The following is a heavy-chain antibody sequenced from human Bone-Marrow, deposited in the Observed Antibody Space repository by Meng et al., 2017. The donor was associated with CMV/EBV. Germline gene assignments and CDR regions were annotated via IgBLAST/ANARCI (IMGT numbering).Heavy chain of an antibody. CDR3: AREFGYSRSSSTP. J-gene: IGHJ4*02. D-gene: IGHD6-6*01. CDR1: GFTVSSNY. CDR2: IYSGGST. V-gene: IGHV3-66*02. Sequence: GGSLRLSCAASGFTVSSNYMSWVRQAPGKGLEWVSVIYSGGSTYYADSVKGRFTISRDNSKNKLYLQMNSLRAEDTAVYYCAREFGYSRSSSTPWGQGTLVTVSS.